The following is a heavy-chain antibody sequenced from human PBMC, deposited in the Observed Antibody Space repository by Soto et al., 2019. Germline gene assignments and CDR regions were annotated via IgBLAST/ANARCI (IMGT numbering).Heavy chain of an antibody. J-gene: IGHJ4*02. D-gene: IGHD3-10*01. V-gene: IGHV1-3*01. CDR2: INGANGDT. Sequence: QVQLVQSGAEVKKPGASVKVSCKASGYTFTAYPVHWVRQAPGQRLEWMGWINGANGDTGYSQKFQGRVTVTRDTSANTVYMELSSLTSEDTAVYYCAGEDYYGAGIYYFDHWGQGTLVTVSS. CDR3: AGEDYYGAGIYYFDH. CDR1: GYTFTAYP.